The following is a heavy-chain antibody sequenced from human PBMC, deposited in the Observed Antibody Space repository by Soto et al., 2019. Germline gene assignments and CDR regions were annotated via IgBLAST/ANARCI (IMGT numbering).Heavy chain of an antibody. V-gene: IGHV3-30*03. Sequence: GGSLRLSCATSGFSFNDYAMYWVRQAPGQGLEWVAIISSDGHHQFYLDNLRGRFTVSRDNSKNTLYLQMNSLRPEDTAVYYCSRGTYYPQSTGLHADYWGPGTVVTVSS. D-gene: IGHD2-8*02. CDR2: ISSDGHHQ. J-gene: IGHJ4*02. CDR3: SRGTYYPQSTGLHADY. CDR1: GFSFNDYA.